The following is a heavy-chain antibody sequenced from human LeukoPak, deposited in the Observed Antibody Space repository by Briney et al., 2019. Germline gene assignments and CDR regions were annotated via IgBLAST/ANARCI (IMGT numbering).Heavy chain of an antibody. V-gene: IGHV1-8*01. CDR2: MNPNSGNT. Sequence: ALVKVCCKAAGSIFTSYDINWVRQATGQGLEWWGWMNPNSGNTGYAQKFQGRVTITRNTSISTAYMELSSLRSEDTAVYYYARSRSDDAFDIWGQGTMVTVSS. J-gene: IGHJ3*02. CDR3: ARSRSDDAFDI. CDR1: GSIFTSYD.